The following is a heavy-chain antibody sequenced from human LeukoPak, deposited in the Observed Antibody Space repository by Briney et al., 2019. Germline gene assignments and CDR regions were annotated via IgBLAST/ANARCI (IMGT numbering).Heavy chain of an antibody. CDR2: INPNSGGT. J-gene: IGHJ5*02. CDR1: GYSFTGYY. V-gene: IGHV1-2*02. CDR3: AREAAAGTTSWFDP. Sequence: ASVKVSCKTSGYSFTGYYMHWVRQAPGQGLEWMGWINPNSGGTNYAQKFQGRVTMTRDTSISTAYMELSRLRSDDTAVYYCAREAAAGTTSWFDPWGQGTLVTVSS. D-gene: IGHD6-13*01.